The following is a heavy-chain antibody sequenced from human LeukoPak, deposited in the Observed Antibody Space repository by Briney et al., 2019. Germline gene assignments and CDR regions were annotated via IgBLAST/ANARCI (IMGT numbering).Heavy chain of an antibody. D-gene: IGHD4-17*01. V-gene: IGHV4-34*01. Sequence: SETLSLTCAVYGGSFSDYFWNWIRQPPGKGLEWIGEINHGGGTRYNPSLKSRATISVDTSKKQFSLNLTSLTAADTAVYYCARGEDGTGDYRPTYFDSWGQGTLVTVSS. J-gene: IGHJ4*02. CDR1: GGSFSDYF. CDR2: INHGGGT. CDR3: ARGEDGTGDYRPTYFDS.